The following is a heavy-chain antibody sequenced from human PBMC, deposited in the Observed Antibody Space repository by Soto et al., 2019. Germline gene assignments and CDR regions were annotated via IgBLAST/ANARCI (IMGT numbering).Heavy chain of an antibody. D-gene: IGHD3-10*01. Sequence: LRLSCAASGFTFSSYAMSWVRQAPGKGLEWVSAISGSGGSTYYADSVKGRFTISRDNSKNTLYLQMNSLRAEDTAVYYCAKDLPTLWFGELQIYYYGMDVWGQVPQVTFSS. CDR2: ISGSGGST. CDR3: AKDLPTLWFGELQIYYYGMDV. J-gene: IGHJ6*02. V-gene: IGHV3-23*01. CDR1: GFTFSSYA.